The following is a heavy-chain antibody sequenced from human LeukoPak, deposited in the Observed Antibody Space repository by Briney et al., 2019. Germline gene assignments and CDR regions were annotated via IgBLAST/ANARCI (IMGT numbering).Heavy chain of an antibody. CDR1: GFTFSSYA. D-gene: IGHD6-13*01. Sequence: GGSLRLSCAASGFTFSSYAMSWVRQAPGKGLEWISAISGSSGSTYYADSVKGRFTIYRDNSKNTLYLQVNSLRAEDTAVYYCAKDRGSSSLYFDYWGQGTLVTVSS. V-gene: IGHV3-23*01. CDR3: AKDRGSSSLYFDY. J-gene: IGHJ4*02. CDR2: ISGSSGST.